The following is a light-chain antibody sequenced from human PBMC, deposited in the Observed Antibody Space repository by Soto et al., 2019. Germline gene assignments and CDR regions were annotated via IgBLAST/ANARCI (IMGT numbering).Light chain of an antibody. CDR3: SSYRSSSTLGG. J-gene: IGLJ2*01. CDR1: SSDVGGYNY. V-gene: IGLV2-14*01. Sequence: QSALTQPASVSGSPGQSITISCTGTSSDVGGYNYVSWYQQHPGKAPKLMIYDVSNRPSGVSNRFSGSKSGNTASLTISGLQAEDEADYYCSSYRSSSTLGGFGGGTELTVL. CDR2: DVS.